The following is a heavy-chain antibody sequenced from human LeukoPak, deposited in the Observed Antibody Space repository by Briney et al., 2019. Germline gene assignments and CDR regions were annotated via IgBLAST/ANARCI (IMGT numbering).Heavy chain of an antibody. CDR2: INHSGST. D-gene: IGHD5-24*01. J-gene: IGHJ3*02. CDR3: ARLEMATIWTDDGAFDI. Sequence: KPSETLSLTCAVYGGSFSGYYWSWIRQPPGKGLEWIGEINHSGSTNYNPSLKSRVTISVDTSKNQFSLKLSSVTAADTAVYYCARLEMATIWTDDGAFDIWGQGTMVTVSS. CDR1: GGSFSGYY. V-gene: IGHV4-34*01.